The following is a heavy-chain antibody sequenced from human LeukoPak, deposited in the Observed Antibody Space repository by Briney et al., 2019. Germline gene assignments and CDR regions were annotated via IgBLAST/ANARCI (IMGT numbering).Heavy chain of an antibody. D-gene: IGHD6-13*01. Sequence: ASVKVSCKASGGTFSSYAISWVRQAPGQGLEWMGGIIPIFGTANYAQKFQGRVTITTDESTSTAYMELSSLRSEDTAVYYCAIPRPYSSSWYFDYWGQGTLVTVSS. J-gene: IGHJ4*02. CDR2: IIPIFGTA. CDR1: GGTFSSYA. CDR3: AIPRPYSSSWYFDY. V-gene: IGHV1-69*05.